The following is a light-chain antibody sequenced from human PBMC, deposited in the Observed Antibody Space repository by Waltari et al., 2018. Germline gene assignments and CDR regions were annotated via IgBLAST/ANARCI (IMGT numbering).Light chain of an antibody. J-gene: IGLJ1*01. V-gene: IGLV2-14*03. CDR2: DVS. CDR1: SSDVVGYDY. CDR3: TSFTSSRTYV. Sequence: QSALTQPVSVSGSPGQSIAISCTGTSSDVVGYDYVFWYQQHPGKVPKLMIYDVSARPSGVSNRFSGSKSGNTASLTISGLQAEDEADYYCTSFTSSRTYVFGTGTKVTVL.